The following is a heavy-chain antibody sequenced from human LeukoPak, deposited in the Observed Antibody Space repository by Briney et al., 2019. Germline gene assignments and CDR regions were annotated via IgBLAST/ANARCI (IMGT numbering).Heavy chain of an antibody. D-gene: IGHD2-2*01. J-gene: IGHJ4*02. CDR1: GYSISSGTYY. CDR2: ITYSGST. Sequence: SQTLSLTCTVSGYSISSGTYYWTWIRQPAGKGLEWIGSITYSGSTYYNPSLKRRVTISIDTSKNQFSLKLSSVTAADTAVYCCARERREQLLPPYTRSVTYFDYWGQGTLVTVSS. V-gene: IGHV4-61*02. CDR3: ARERREQLLPPYTRSVTYFDY.